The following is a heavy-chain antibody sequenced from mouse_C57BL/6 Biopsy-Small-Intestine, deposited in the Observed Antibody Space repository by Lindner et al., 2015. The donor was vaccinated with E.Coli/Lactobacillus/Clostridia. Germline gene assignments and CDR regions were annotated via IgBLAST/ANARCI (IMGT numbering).Heavy chain of an antibody. CDR1: GYAFSSYW. Sequence: VQLQESGAELVKPGASVKISCKASGYAFSSYWMNWVKQRPGKGLEWIGQIYPGDGDTNYNGKFKGKATLTADKSSSTAYMQLSSLTSEDSAVYFCARSGNYYGSSLYYAMDYWGQGTSVTVSS. V-gene: IGHV1-80*01. CDR3: ARSGNYYGSSLYYAMDY. J-gene: IGHJ4*01. D-gene: IGHD1-1*01. CDR2: IYPGDGDT.